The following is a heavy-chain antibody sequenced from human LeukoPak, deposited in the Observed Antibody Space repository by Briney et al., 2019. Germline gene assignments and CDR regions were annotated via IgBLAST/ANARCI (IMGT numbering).Heavy chain of an antibody. V-gene: IGHV3-30-3*01. CDR1: GFTFSSYA. Sequence: GGSLRLSCAASGFTFSSYAMHWVRQAPGKGLEWVAVISYDGSNKYYADSVKGRFTISRDNSKNTLYLQMNSLRAEDTAVYYCERDIAVAGYYYYYYGMDVWGQGTTVTVSS. CDR3: ERDIAVAGYYYYYYGMDV. D-gene: IGHD6-19*01. CDR2: ISYDGSNK. J-gene: IGHJ6*02.